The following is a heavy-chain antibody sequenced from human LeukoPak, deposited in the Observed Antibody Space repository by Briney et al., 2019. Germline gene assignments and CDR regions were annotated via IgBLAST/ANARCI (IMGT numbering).Heavy chain of an antibody. CDR1: GFTFSSYA. V-gene: IGHV3-23*01. CDR2: ISGSGGST. J-gene: IGHJ5*02. Sequence: TGGSLRLSCAASGFTFSSYAMSWVRQAPGKGLEWVSAISGSGGSTYYADSVKGRFTISRDNSKNTLYLQMNSLRAEDTAVYYCATRGGIAMTGTFLFDPWGQGTLVTVSS. D-gene: IGHD6-19*01. CDR3: ATRGGIAMTGTFLFDP.